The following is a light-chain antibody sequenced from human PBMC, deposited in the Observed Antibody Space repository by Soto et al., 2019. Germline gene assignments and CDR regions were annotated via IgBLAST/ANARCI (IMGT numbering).Light chain of an antibody. CDR2: DTA. CDR1: ESVSGN. Sequence: EIVMTQSPATLSVSPGERATLSCRASESVSGNLAWYQQKPGQAPRLLIYDTASRATAIPAGFSGSGSGTEFTLTISSLQSEDFAVYYCQQYSKWPTFGQGTRLEIK. CDR3: QQYSKWPT. J-gene: IGKJ5*01. V-gene: IGKV3-15*01.